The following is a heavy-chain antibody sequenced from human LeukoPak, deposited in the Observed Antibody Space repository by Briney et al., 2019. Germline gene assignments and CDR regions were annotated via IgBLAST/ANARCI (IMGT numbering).Heavy chain of an antibody. Sequence: GGSLRLSCAASGFTFSSYSMNWVRQAPGKGLEWVSSISSSSSYIYYADSVKGRFTISRDNAKNSLYLQMNSLRAEDTAVYYCARARVPLRYFDWLPSTHFDYWGQGTLVTVSS. CDR2: ISSSSSYI. D-gene: IGHD3-9*01. V-gene: IGHV3-21*01. CDR1: GFTFSSYS. J-gene: IGHJ4*02. CDR3: ARARVPLRYFDWLPSTHFDY.